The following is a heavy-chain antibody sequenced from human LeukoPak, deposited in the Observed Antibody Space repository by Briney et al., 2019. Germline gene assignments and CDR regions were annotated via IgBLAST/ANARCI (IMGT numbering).Heavy chain of an antibody. Sequence: SETLSLTCAVYGGSFSGYYWSWIRQPPGKGLEWIGEINHSGSTNYNPSLKSRVTISVDTSKNQFSLKLSSVTAAHTAVYYRARVRLLWFGRNWYDPWGQGTLVTVSS. CDR2: INHSGST. CDR3: ARVRLLWFGRNWYDP. J-gene: IGHJ5*02. V-gene: IGHV4-34*01. CDR1: GGSFSGYY. D-gene: IGHD3-10*01.